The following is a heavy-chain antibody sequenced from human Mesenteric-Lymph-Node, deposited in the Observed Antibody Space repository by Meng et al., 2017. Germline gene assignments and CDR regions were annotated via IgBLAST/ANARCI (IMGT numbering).Heavy chain of an antibody. CDR3: ARGRRYCSGGSCYGNYYYGRDG. CDR1: GYSLRRGSY. V-gene: IGHV4-38-2*02. D-gene: IGHD2-15*01. CDR2: IYHSVST. J-gene: IGHJ6*02. Sequence: SATLSLTCTVPGYSLRRGSYWGWIRQPPGKGLEWIGSIYHSVSTYYNPPLKSRDTISVDTSKNQFSLKLSSVTAADTAVYYCARGRRYCSGGSCYGNYYYGRDGWGQGTTVTVSS.